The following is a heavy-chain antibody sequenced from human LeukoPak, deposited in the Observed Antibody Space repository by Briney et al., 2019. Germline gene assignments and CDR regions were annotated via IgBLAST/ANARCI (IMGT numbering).Heavy chain of an antibody. D-gene: IGHD6-13*01. CDR3: ARGVGSSWPRWFDP. CDR1: GFTFSSSE. V-gene: IGHV3-48*03. Sequence: GGSLRLSCAASGFTFSSSEMNWVRQAPGKGLEWVSYISSLGTKIYYADSVKGRFTISRDNAKNSLYLQMNSLRAEDTAVYYCARGVGSSWPRWFDPWGQGTLVTVSS. J-gene: IGHJ5*02. CDR2: ISSLGTKI.